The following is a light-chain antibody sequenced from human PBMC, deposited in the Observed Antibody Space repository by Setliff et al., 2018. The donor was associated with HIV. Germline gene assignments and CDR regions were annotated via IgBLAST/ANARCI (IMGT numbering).Light chain of an antibody. CDR1: SSNIRTNA. CDR3: ASWDDSLNGQV. V-gene: IGLV1-44*01. Sequence: QSVLTQPPSTSGTPGQRVTISCSGSSSNIRTNAVNWYQQLSGTAPKLLIYSNNQRPSGVPDRFSGSKSGTSASLAISGLQSEDEADYYCASWDDSLNGQVFGTGTKGTVL. CDR2: SNN. J-gene: IGLJ1*01.